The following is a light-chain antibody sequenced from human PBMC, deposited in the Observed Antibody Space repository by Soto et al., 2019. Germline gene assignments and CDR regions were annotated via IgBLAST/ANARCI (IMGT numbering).Light chain of an antibody. CDR1: QSVTKY. CDR3: LQRSDWPWT. J-gene: IGKJ1*01. Sequence: EIVLTQSPATLSLSPGERATLSCRASQSVTKYLAWYQQKPGQAPRLLIYDTSNRATGIPARFSGSGSGTDFTLTISTLEPEDFAVYYCLQRSDWPWTFGQGTKVEIK. V-gene: IGKV3-11*01. CDR2: DTS.